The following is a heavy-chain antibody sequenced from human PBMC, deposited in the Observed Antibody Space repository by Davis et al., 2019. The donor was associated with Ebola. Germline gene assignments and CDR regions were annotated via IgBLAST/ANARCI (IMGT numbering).Heavy chain of an antibody. CDR1: GFTFSSYS. D-gene: IGHD3/OR15-3a*01. Sequence: PGGSLRLSCAASGFTFSSYSMNWVRQAPGKGPEWVAIIKEDGGEKYYVDSVKGRFTISRDNAKNSLFLEMNSLRVEDTAFYYCASGDGRGRSYDMDVWGQGTTVTVSS. V-gene: IGHV3-7*03. CDR3: ASGDGRGRSYDMDV. CDR2: IKEDGGEK. J-gene: IGHJ6*03.